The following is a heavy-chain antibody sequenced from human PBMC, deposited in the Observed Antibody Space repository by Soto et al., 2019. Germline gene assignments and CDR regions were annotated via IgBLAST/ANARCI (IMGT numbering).Heavy chain of an antibody. V-gene: IGHV5-10-1*01. D-gene: IGHD3-10*01. CDR1: GYSFTSYW. CDR3: ARDDYVVRGVIINENYYYYGMDV. Sequence: PGESLKISCKGSGYSFTSYWISWVRQMPGKGLEWMGRIDPSDSYTNYSPSFQGHVTISADKSISTAYLQWSSLKASDTAMYYCARDDYVVRGVIINENYYYYGMDVWGQGTTVT. CDR2: IDPSDSYT. J-gene: IGHJ6*02.